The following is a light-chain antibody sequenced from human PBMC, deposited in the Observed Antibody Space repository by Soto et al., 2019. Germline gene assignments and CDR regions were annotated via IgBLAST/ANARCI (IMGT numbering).Light chain of an antibody. Sequence: QPVLTQSSSASSSLGSSVKLTCTLSSGHSSYIIAWHQQQPGKAPRHLMKIEGSGSYNKGSRVPDRFSGSSTGADRYLTISNLQFEDEANYYCETWDSSTRVFGGGTKLTVL. CDR2: IEGSGSY. CDR3: ETWDSSTRV. J-gene: IGLJ2*01. CDR1: SGHSSYI. V-gene: IGLV4-60*02.